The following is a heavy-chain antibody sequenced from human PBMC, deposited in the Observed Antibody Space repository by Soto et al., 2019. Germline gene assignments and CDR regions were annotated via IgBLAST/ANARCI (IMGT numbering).Heavy chain of an antibody. CDR2: IYHSGSN. CDR3: ARSPRPVAGANWLDP. CDR1: CYSISSGYY. Sequence: PSETLSLTCSASCYSISSGYYWGWLRQPPGKGLEWIGSIYHSGSNYSNPSLKSRVTLSVDTPKNQLCLKLSSVTAADTDVDSCARSPRPVAGANWLDPWGQGTRVTVSS. V-gene: IGHV4-38-2*01. J-gene: IGHJ5*02. D-gene: IGHD6-19*01.